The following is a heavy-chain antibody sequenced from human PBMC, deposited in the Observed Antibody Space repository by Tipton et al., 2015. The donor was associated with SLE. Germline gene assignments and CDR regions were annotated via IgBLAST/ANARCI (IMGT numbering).Heavy chain of an antibody. Sequence: TLSLTCIVSGGSVSSYYWSWIRQPAGKGLEWIGHIEGSGVTNYNPSLKSRVTMSVDMSKNQLSLRLTSLTAADTAVYYCARVRTATGWFDSWGQGTLVTVSS. CDR1: GGSVSSYY. J-gene: IGHJ5*01. CDR3: ARVRTATGWFDS. V-gene: IGHV4-4*07. CDR2: IEGSGVT. D-gene: IGHD1-1*01.